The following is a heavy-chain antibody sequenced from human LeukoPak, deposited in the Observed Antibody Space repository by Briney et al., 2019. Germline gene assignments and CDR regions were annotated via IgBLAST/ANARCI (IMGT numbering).Heavy chain of an antibody. CDR3: ARVRDYYDSSGCLDY. J-gene: IGHJ4*02. Sequence: GGSLRLSCAASGFTFDDYAMHWVRQAPGKGLEWVSLISWDGGSTYYADSVKGRFTISRDNSKNSLYLQMNSLRAEDTAVYYCARVRDYYDSSGCLDYWGQGTLVTVSS. CDR2: ISWDGGST. D-gene: IGHD3-22*01. CDR1: GFTFDDYA. V-gene: IGHV3-43D*03.